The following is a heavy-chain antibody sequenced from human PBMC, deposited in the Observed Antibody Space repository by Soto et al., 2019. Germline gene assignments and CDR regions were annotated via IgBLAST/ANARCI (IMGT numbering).Heavy chain of an antibody. CDR2: MYYSGST. CDR3: ARNLGYDYGDSNWFEP. J-gene: IGHJ5*02. Sequence: SETLSLTCTVSCGSISSSSYYWGWIRQPPGKGLEWIGSMYYSGSTYYNPSLKSRVTISVDTSKNKFSLKLSSVTAADTAVYYCARNLGYDYGDSNWFEPWGQGTMVTVSS. CDR1: CGSISSSSYY. D-gene: IGHD4-17*01. V-gene: IGHV4-39*01.